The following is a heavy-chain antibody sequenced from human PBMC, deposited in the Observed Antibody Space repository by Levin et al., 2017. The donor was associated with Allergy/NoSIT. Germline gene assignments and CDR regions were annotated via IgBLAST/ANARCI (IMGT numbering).Heavy chain of an antibody. Sequence: WGSLRLSCAASGFTFDDYGMSWVRQAPGKGLEWVSGINWNGGSTGYADSVKGRFTISRDNAKNSLYLQMNSLRAEDTALYYCARVGEGPPYSSGRGPVDYWGQGTLVTVSS. D-gene: IGHD6-19*01. CDR2: INWNGGST. CDR3: ARVGEGPPYSSGRGPVDY. CDR1: GFTFDDYG. J-gene: IGHJ4*02. V-gene: IGHV3-20*04.